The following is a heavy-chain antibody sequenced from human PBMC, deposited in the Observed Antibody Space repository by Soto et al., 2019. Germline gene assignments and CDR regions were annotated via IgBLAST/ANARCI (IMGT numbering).Heavy chain of an antibody. J-gene: IGHJ4*02. CDR3: ASSLYYYDSSGYYLDY. Sequence: SVKVSCKASGGTFSSYAISWVRQAPGQGLEWMGGIIPIFGTANYAQKFQGRVTITADESTSTAYMELSSLRSEDTAVYYCASSLYYYDSSGYYLDYWGQGTLVTVSS. V-gene: IGHV1-69*13. D-gene: IGHD3-22*01. CDR2: IIPIFGTA. CDR1: GGTFSSYA.